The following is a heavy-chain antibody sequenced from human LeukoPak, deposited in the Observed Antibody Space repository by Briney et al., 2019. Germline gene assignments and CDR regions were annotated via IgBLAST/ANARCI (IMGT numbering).Heavy chain of an antibody. D-gene: IGHD2-21*02. CDR2: IYYSGST. CDR1: GGSISSSSYY. Sequence: PSETLSLTCTVSGGSISSSSYYWGWIRQPPGKGLEWIGSIYYSGSTYYNPSLKSRVTISVDTSKNQFSLKLSSVTAADTAVYYCARGDLTHWGQGTLVTVSS. J-gene: IGHJ4*02. CDR3: ARGDLTH. V-gene: IGHV4-39*07.